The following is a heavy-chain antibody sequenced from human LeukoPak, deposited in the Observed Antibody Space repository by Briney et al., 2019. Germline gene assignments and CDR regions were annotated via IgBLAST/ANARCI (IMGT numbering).Heavy chain of an antibody. D-gene: IGHD1-26*01. CDR1: GGSITRTNYY. Sequence: SETLSLTCTVSGGSITRTNYYWGWIRQYPGKGLEWIGSIYYSGTTYHNPSLKTRVTISVDTSKNQFSLKLNSVTAADTAVYYCARYAVEYSGTYFGSWGQGSLVTVSS. CDR2: IYYSGTT. V-gene: IGHV4-39*01. CDR3: ARYAVEYSGTYFGS. J-gene: IGHJ4*02.